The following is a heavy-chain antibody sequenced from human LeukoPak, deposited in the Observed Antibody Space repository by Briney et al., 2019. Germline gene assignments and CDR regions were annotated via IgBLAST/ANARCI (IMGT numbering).Heavy chain of an antibody. CDR2: ITDSGNTI. V-gene: IGHV3-11*01. CDR3: ARSIGLTGGGVDV. J-gene: IGHJ6*02. CDR1: GFTFSDYN. Sequence: GGSLRLSCAASGFTFSDYNMNWVRQAPGKGLGWVSYITDSGNTIHYADSVKGRFTISRDNAKNSLYLQMNSLRAEDTAVYYCARSIGLTGGGVDVWGQGTTVTVSS. D-gene: IGHD3-9*01.